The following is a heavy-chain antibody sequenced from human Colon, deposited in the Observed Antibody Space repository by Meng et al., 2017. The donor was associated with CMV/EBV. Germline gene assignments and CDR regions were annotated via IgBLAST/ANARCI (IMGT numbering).Heavy chain of an antibody. CDR2: TSSNGDS. CDR1: GGSISSYC. D-gene: IGHD6-13*01. V-gene: IGHV4-59*01. Sequence: QGQLQEAGPGLVKPSETVSLTCTVSGGSISSYCIRWIRQAPEKGLEWIGDTSSNGDSNYYPPLKSRVAISVDKSKNQFSLKLRSMTAADTAMYYCALRGSAAGTFQHWGQGTLVTVSS. J-gene: IGHJ1*01. CDR3: ALRGSAAGTFQH.